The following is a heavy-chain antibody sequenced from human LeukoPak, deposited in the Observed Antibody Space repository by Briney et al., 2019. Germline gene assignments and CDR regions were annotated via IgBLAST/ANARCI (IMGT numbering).Heavy chain of an antibody. CDR3: AREGIGYYFDN. Sequence: PGGSLRLSCAASGFTFSNAWMSWVRQAPGKGLEWVGRIKSKTDGGTTDYAAPVKGRFTISRDDSKNTLYLQMNSLRAEDTAVYYCAREGIGYYFDNWGQGALVTVSS. CDR1: GFTFSNAW. D-gene: IGHD2-15*01. CDR2: IKSKTDGGTT. J-gene: IGHJ4*02. V-gene: IGHV3-15*01.